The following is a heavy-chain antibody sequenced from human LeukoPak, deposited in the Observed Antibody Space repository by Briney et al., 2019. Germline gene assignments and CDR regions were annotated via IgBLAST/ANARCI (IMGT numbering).Heavy chain of an antibody. D-gene: IGHD6-13*01. V-gene: IGHV3-33*01. Sequence: GGSLRLSCAASGFTFTSYGMHWVRQAPGKGLAWVAVIWYDGSNKYYADSVKGRFTISRDNSKNTLYLQMNSLRAEDTAVYYCARDPIAAVRFDYWGQGTLVTVSS. CDR2: IWYDGSNK. CDR3: ARDPIAAVRFDY. J-gene: IGHJ4*02. CDR1: GFTFTSYG.